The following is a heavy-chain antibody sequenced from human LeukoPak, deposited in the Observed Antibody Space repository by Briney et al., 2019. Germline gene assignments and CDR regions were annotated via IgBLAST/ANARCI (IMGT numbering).Heavy chain of an antibody. V-gene: IGHV3-30*02. J-gene: IGHJ4*02. CDR2: IWYDGSHQ. CDR3: TRGPGLYDTSYLDY. CDR1: GLKFRNYG. Sequence: GGSLRLSCVASGLKFRNYGMHWVRQAPGKGLEWVTFIWYDGSHQYYIDSVKGRFTVSRDNAKSTLYLQMDSLRAEDTAVYYCTRGPGLYDTSYLDYWGQGTLVTVSS. D-gene: IGHD3-22*01.